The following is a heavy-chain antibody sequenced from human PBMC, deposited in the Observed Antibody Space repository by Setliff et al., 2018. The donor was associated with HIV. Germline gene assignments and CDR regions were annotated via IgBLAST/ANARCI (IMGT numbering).Heavy chain of an antibody. CDR1: GYMFSGFH. CDR3: ARDWAEDYYGSGSFQY. J-gene: IGHJ1*01. D-gene: IGHD3-10*01. CDR2: INPNSGGT. Sequence: ASVKVSCKASGYMFSGFHMHWVRQAAGQGLEWMGRINPNSGGTNYAQKFQGRVTMTRDTSISTAYMELSRLRSDDTAVYYCARDWAEDYYGSGSFQYWGQGTLVTVS. V-gene: IGHV1-2*06.